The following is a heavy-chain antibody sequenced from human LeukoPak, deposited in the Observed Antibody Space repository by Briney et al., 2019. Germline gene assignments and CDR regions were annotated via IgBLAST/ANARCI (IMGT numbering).Heavy chain of an antibody. V-gene: IGHV4-59*08. CDR2: ISDGGVT. J-gene: IGHJ4*02. D-gene: IGHD1-26*01. Sequence: PETLCDSCNVSGGSISTYYWSWIRQPPGKGLEWIGYISDGGVTSYNPSLKGRVTISVDSPKNRFSLRLTSLTAVDTALYYCARHGGTFDYFDYWGPGSLVTVSS. CDR1: GGSISTYY. CDR3: ARHGGTFDYFDY.